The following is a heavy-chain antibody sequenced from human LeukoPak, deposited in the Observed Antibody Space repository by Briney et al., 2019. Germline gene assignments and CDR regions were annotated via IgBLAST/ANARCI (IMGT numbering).Heavy chain of an antibody. CDR2: INPSGGNT. CDR1: GYTFSSYY. Sequence: ASVKVSCKATGYTFSSYYMNWGRQAPGQGLEWMGAINPSGGNTVYAQKFQGRVTMTRNTSISTAYMELSSLRSEDTAVYYCARGRGSGHKENWFDPWGQGTLVTVSS. J-gene: IGHJ5*02. V-gene: IGHV1-46*01. D-gene: IGHD6-19*01. CDR3: ARGRGSGHKENWFDP.